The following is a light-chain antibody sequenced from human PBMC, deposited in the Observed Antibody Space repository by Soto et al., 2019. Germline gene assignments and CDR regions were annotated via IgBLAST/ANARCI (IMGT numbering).Light chain of an antibody. Sequence: QSALAQPASVSGSPGQSITISCTGTSSDVGGYNYVSWYQQHPDKAPKLMIYEVSNRPSGVSNRFSGSKSGNTASLTISGLQAEDEADYYCCSYTSSSTLYVFGTGTKVTVL. J-gene: IGLJ1*01. V-gene: IGLV2-14*01. CDR2: EVS. CDR1: SSDVGGYNY. CDR3: CSYTSSSTLYV.